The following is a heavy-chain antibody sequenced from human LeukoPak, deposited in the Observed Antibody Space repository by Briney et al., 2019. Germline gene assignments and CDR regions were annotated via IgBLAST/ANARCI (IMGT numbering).Heavy chain of an antibody. Sequence: GGSLRLSCAASGFTVSSNYMSWVRQAPGKGLEWVSVIYSGGTTSYADSVKGRFTVSRDNSKNTLYLQMNNLRAEDTAVYYCARDESLWGQGTLVTVSS. CDR3: ARDESL. CDR2: IYSGGTT. J-gene: IGHJ4*02. V-gene: IGHV3-66*01. CDR1: GFTVSSNY.